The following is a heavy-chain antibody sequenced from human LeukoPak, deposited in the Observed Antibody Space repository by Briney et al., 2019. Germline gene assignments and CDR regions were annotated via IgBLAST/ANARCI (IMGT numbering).Heavy chain of an antibody. V-gene: IGHV1-2*02. CDR2: INPNSGGT. J-gene: IGHJ3*02. CDR1: GYTFTGYY. CDR3: ARDCSSTNYQGAFDI. D-gene: IGHD2-2*01. Sequence: ASVKVSCKASGYTFTGYYMHWVRPAPGQGLEWMGWINPNSGGTNYAQKFQGRVTMTRDTSISTAYMELSRLRSDDTAVYYCARDCSSTNYQGAFDIWGQGTMVTVSS.